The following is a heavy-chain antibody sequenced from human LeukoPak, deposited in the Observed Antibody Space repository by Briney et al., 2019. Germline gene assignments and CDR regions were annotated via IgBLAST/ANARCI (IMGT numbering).Heavy chain of an antibody. CDR1: GGSISSYY. D-gene: IGHD2-2*01. CDR3: ARQIGSTSFYGPEDYYYYGMDV. J-gene: IGHJ6*02. CDR2: IHYSGTT. V-gene: IGHV4-59*08. Sequence: PSETLSLTCTVSGGSISSYYWSWIRQPPGKGLEWIGHIHYSGTTNYNPSLKSRVTISVDTSKNQFSLKLSSVTAADTAVYYCARQIGSTSFYGPEDYYYYGMDVWGQGTTVTVSS.